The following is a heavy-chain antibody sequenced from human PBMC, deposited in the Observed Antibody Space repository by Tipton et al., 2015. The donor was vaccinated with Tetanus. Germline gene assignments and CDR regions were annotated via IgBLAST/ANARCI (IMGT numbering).Heavy chain of an antibody. CDR2: MNPNSGNT. V-gene: IGHV1-8*01. J-gene: IGHJ3*02. CDR3: ARDIVGATVAFDI. Sequence: QSGPEVKKPGASVKVSCKASGYTFTSYDINWVRQATGQGLEWMGWMNPNSGNTGYAQKFQGRVTITADESTSTAYMELSSLRSEDTAVYYCARDIVGATVAFDIWGQGTMVTVSS. D-gene: IGHD1-26*01. CDR1: GYTFTSYD.